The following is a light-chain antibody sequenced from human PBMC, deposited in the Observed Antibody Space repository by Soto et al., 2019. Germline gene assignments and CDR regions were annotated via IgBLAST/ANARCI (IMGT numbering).Light chain of an antibody. CDR2: TND. V-gene: IGLV1-44*01. CDR1: SSNIGSNT. J-gene: IGLJ2*01. Sequence: QSVLTQPPSASGTPGQRVTISCSGSSSNIGSNTVNWYQQVPGTAPKLLLYTNDQRPSGVHDRFSGSRSATSASLAISGLQSEDEDYYHCASWDDSLNGHVIFGDGTKLTVL. CDR3: ASWDDSLNGHVI.